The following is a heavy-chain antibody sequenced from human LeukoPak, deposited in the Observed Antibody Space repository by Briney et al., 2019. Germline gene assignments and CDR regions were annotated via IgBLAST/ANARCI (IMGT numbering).Heavy chain of an antibody. CDR1: GFSFSNYA. CDR3: AKEKWERPENWFDP. Sequence: GGSLRLSCAASGFSFSNYAMSWVRQAPGKGLEWVSAISKRSKSGDSTYYADSVKGRFTISRDNSKNTLYLQMKSLRVEDTAVYYCAKEKWERPENWFDPWGQGTLVTVSS. V-gene: IGHV3-23*01. J-gene: IGHJ5*02. CDR2: ISKRSKSGDST. D-gene: IGHD1-26*01.